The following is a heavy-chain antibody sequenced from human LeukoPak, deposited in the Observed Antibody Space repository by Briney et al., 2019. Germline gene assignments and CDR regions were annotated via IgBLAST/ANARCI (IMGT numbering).Heavy chain of an antibody. J-gene: IGHJ6*03. CDR2: IYYSGST. V-gene: IGHV4-59*12. Sequence: SETLSLTCTVSGGSISSYYWSWIRQPPGKGLEWIGYIYYSGSTNYNPSLKSRVTISVDTSKNQFSLKLSSVTAADTAVYYCARGPYSNQIAYYYYYYYMDVWGKGTTVTVSS. CDR1: GGSISSYY. CDR3: ARGPYSNQIAYYYYYYYMDV. D-gene: IGHD4-11*01.